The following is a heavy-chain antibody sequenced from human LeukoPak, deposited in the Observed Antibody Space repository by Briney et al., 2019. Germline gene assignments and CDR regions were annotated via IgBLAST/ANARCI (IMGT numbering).Heavy chain of an antibody. Sequence: GGSLRLSCAASGFIVSHNYMTWVRQAPGKGLEWISVIYIDGTTYYADSVKGRFTISRDQANNTLYLQMNTLRDEDTAVYYCARGPRYSFYWGQGALVTVSS. D-gene: IGHD6-13*01. CDR2: IYIDGTT. CDR3: ARGPRYSFY. J-gene: IGHJ4*02. CDR1: GFIVSHNY. V-gene: IGHV3-53*01.